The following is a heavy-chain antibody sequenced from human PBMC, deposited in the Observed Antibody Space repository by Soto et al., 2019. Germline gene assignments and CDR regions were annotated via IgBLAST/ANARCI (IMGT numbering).Heavy chain of an antibody. CDR2: SYYNGVT. CDR3: ARRSRSSSGWYFLDY. Sequence: QVQLQESGPGLVKPSETLSLTCTVSGGSISSDSWSWIRQSPGKALEWIGYSYYNGVTKYNPSLKSRVTISVDTSQNQFSLRLTSVTAADTAVCYCARRSRSSSGWYFLDYWGQGTLVTVSS. J-gene: IGHJ4*02. CDR1: GGSISSDS. V-gene: IGHV4-59*01. D-gene: IGHD6-19*01.